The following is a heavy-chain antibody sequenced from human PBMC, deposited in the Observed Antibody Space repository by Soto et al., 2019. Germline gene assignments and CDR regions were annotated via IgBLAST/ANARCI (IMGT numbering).Heavy chain of an antibody. J-gene: IGHJ4*02. CDR2: IYYSGST. Sequence: QLQLQESGPGLVKPSETLSLTCTVSGGSISSSSYYWGWIRQPPGKGLEWIGSIYYSGSTYYNPSLKRRVTISVDTSKNQFSLKLSSVTAADTAVYYCARVTYYYGSGSFNWGQGTLVTVSS. CDR1: GGSISSSSYY. CDR3: ARVTYYYGSGSFN. V-gene: IGHV4-39*01. D-gene: IGHD3-10*01.